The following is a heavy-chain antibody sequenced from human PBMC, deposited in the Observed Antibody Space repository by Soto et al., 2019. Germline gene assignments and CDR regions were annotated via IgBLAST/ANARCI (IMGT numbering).Heavy chain of an antibody. D-gene: IGHD2-2*01. CDR1: GGTFSSNT. CDR2: ISVYNDNT. CDR3: ARVEERDCSSTSCSSFPFDP. Sequence: ASVKVSCKASGGTFSSNTVSWVRQAPGQGLEWMGRISVYNDNTNYAQNLQGRVTMTTDTSTSTAYMELRSLRSDDTAVYYCARVEERDCSSTSCSSFPFDPWGQGTLVTVSS. J-gene: IGHJ5*02. V-gene: IGHV1-18*04.